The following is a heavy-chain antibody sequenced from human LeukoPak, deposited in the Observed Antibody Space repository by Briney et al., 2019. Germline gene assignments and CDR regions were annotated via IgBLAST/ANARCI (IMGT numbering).Heavy chain of an antibody. V-gene: IGHV3-21*01. D-gene: IGHD1-26*01. Sequence: GGSLRLSCAASGFTFSYYSMNWVRQTPGKGLGWVSSISSSSSYIYYADSVKGRFTISRDNAKNSLYLQMNSLRAGDTAVYYCARGGVGAHYFDYWGQGTLVTVSS. CDR3: ARGGVGAHYFDY. CDR2: ISSSSSYI. CDR1: GFTFSYYS. J-gene: IGHJ4*02.